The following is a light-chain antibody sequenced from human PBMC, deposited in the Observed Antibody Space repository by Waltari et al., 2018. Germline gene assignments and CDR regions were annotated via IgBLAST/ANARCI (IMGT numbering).Light chain of an antibody. CDR2: DVN. J-gene: IGLJ2*01. CDR3: CSQSSYNGVI. V-gene: IGLV2-14*03. Sequence: QSALSQPASVSGSPGQSITISCTGSSSDVGGHDSVSWYQDHPGQAPKVIIYDVNNRPSGVSDRFSGSKSGNTASLTISGLQAEDEANYYCCSQSSYNGVIFGGGTKLTVL. CDR1: SSDVGGHDS.